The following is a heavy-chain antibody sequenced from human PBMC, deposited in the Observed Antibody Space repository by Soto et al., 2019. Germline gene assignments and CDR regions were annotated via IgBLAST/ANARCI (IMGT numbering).Heavy chain of an antibody. V-gene: IGHV1-69*12. Sequence: QVQLVQSGAEVKKPGSSVKVSCKASGGTFGSYAISWVRQAPGQGLEWMGGIIPIFGTANYAQKFQGRVTITADEATSTAYVELRSLSSEDTAVYYCARGCELRAGDYWGQGTLVTVSS. CDR1: GGTFGSYA. CDR2: IIPIFGTA. J-gene: IGHJ4*02. CDR3: ARGCELRAGDY. D-gene: IGHD1-26*01.